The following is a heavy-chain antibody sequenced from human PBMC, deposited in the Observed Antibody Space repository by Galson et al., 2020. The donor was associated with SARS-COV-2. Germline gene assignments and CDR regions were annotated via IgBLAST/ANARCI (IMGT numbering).Heavy chain of an antibody. V-gene: IGHV1-46*01. CDR3: ARGRMVRGVIKFIDY. Sequence: ASVKVSCKASGYTFTSYYMHWVRQAPGQGLEWMGIINPSGGSTSYAQKFQGRVTMTRDTSTSTVYMELSSLRSEDTAVYYCARGRMVRGVIKFIDYWGQGTLVTVSS. CDR1: GYTFTSYY. D-gene: IGHD3-10*01. CDR2: INPSGGST. J-gene: IGHJ4*02.